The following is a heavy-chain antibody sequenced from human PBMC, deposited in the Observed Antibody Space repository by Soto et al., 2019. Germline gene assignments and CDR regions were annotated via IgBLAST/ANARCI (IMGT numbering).Heavy chain of an antibody. CDR2: ISYDGSNK. J-gene: IGHJ6*02. CDR1: GFTFSSYA. Sequence: HPGGSLRLSCAASGFTFSSYAMHWVRQAPGKGLEWVAVISYDGSNKYYADSVKGRFTISRDNSKNTLYLQMNSLRAEDTAVYYCARNRPYYDFWSGYYRDYYYGMDVWGQGTTVTVSS. CDR3: ARNRPYYDFWSGYYRDYYYGMDV. D-gene: IGHD3-3*01. V-gene: IGHV3-30-3*01.